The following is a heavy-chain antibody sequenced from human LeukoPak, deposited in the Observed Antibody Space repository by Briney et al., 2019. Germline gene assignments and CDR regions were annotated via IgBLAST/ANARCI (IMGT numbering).Heavy chain of an antibody. CDR1: GLTFRNAW. CDR3: APEPGNSGVP. D-gene: IGHD4-23*01. CDR2: IKSEVDGGTT. Sequence: GGSLRLSCAASGLTFRNAWMSWIRQAPGKGLEWVARIKSEVDGGTTDYAAAVKGRFTVSRDETQSALYMQKNSLRNEGTPVYYCAPEPGNSGVPWGEGTLGTVSS. V-gene: IGHV3-15*01. J-gene: IGHJ5*02.